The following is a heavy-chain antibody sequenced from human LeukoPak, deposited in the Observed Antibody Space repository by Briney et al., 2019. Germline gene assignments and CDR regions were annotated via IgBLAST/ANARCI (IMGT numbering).Heavy chain of an antibody. D-gene: IGHD3-16*01. CDR1: GGSISSSNYY. Sequence: SETLSLTCTVSGGSISSSNYYWGWIRQPPGKGLEWIGSIYYSGNTYYNPSLESRVTVSVDTSMNQFSLRLTSVSPADTAVYYCARDVSSASFTYYYYMDVWGKGTTVTVSS. CDR2: IYYSGNT. V-gene: IGHV4-39*07. J-gene: IGHJ6*03. CDR3: ARDVSSASFTYYYYMDV.